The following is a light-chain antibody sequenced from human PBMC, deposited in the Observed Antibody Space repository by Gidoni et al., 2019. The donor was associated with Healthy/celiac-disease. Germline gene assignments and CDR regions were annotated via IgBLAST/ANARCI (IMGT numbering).Light chain of an antibody. Sequence: DIQMTQSPSSLSASVGDRVTITCRASQSISSSLNWYQQKPGNAPKLLIYAASSLQSGVPSRFSGSGAGTDFTLTISSRQPEDFATYYCQQSYSTLTWTFXXXTKVEIK. V-gene: IGKV1-39*01. CDR1: QSISSS. CDR3: QQSYSTLTWT. J-gene: IGKJ1*01. CDR2: AAS.